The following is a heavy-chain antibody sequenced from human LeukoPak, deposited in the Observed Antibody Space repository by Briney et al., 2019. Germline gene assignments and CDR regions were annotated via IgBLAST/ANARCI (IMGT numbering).Heavy chain of an antibody. CDR2: IKQDGGEK. CDR1: GLTFSSYW. D-gene: IGHD2-2*01. J-gene: IGHJ4*02. V-gene: IGHV3-7*01. CDR3: ARAGLGYCTSSNCLSFDY. Sequence: GGSLRLSCVASGLTFSSYWMSWVRQAPGKGLEWVANIKQDGGEKYYVDSVKGRFTISRDNAKSSLYLQMNSLRADDTAVYYCARAGLGYCTSSNCLSFDYWGQGTLVTVSS.